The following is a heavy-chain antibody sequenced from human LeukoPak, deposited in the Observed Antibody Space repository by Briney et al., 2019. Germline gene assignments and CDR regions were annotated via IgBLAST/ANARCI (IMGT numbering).Heavy chain of an antibody. CDR2: IIPNSGGA. CDR3: ARGGKSELGTCDF. Sequence: GASVKVSCKASGGTFSSYAISWVRQAPGQGLEWMGWIIPNSGGANYAQKFRGRVTMTMDTSINTAYMELSSLRSDDTAVYYCARGGKSELGTCDFWGQGTLVTVSA. D-gene: IGHD7-27*01. V-gene: IGHV1-2*02. CDR1: GGTFSSYA. J-gene: IGHJ4*02.